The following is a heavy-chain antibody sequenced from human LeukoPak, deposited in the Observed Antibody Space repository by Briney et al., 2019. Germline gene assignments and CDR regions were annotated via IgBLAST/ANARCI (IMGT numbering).Heavy chain of an antibody. CDR2: VSSDGSDK. V-gene: IGHV3-30*04. Sequence: GGSLRLSCAASGFSFNIYPMHWVRQVPGKGGEGVSAVSSDGSDKYYADSVKGRYTISRDNSWNTLYLQMHSLRPEDTAVYYCARESGDSGNFQNNGNDAFDIWGQGTMVTVSS. CDR3: ARESGDSGNFQNNGNDAFDI. CDR1: GFSFNIYP. D-gene: IGHD1-26*01. J-gene: IGHJ3*02.